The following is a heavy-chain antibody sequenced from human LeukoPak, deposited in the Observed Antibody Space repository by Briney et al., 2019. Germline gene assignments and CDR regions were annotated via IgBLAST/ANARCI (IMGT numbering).Heavy chain of an antibody. V-gene: IGHV1-18*01. Sequence: ASVKVSCKASGYTFTSYGIIWVRQAPGQGLEWMGWISAYNGNTNYAQKLQGRVTMTTDTSTSTAYMELRSLRSDDTAVYYCARGIRMTTVTSYAFDIWGQGTMVTVSS. CDR3: ARGIRMTTVTSYAFDI. CDR2: ISAYNGNT. J-gene: IGHJ3*02. D-gene: IGHD4-17*01. CDR1: GYTFTSYG.